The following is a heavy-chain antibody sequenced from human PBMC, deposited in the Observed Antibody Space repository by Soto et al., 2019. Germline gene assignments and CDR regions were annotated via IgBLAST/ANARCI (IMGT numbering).Heavy chain of an antibody. CDR1: GGTFSNSA. CDR3: ARDGDLRSDFWSVPLGGGWFDP. Sequence: QVQLVQSGAEVSKPGSSVKVSCKASGGTFSNSAITWVRQAPGQGLEWVGGIIPIFGSTNYAQKFQGRATITADESTSTAYMELSSLTSEDTAVYYCARDGDLRSDFWSVPLGGGWFDPWGQGTLVTVSS. CDR2: IIPIFGST. V-gene: IGHV1-69*12. J-gene: IGHJ5*02. D-gene: IGHD3-3*01.